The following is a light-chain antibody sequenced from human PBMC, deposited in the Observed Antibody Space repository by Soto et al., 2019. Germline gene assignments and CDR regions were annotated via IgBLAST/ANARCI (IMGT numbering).Light chain of an antibody. CDR2: DVS. J-gene: IGLJ3*02. CDR1: SSDIGGYNY. CDR3: SSYGASSTL. V-gene: IGLV2-14*03. Sequence: QSALTQPASVSGSPGQSITISCTGSSSDIGGYNYVSWYQQHPGKTPQLMIYDVSYRPSGISDRFSGSKSGNTASLTLSGLQPKDEADYYCSSYGASSTLFGGGTKLTVL.